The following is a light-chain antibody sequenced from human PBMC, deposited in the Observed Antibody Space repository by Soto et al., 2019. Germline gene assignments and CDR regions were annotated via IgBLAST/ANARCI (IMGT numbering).Light chain of an antibody. Sequence: QSVLNQPASVSGSPGQSITISCTGTSSDVGAYNYVFWYQQHPGKAPKLMIYDVTNRPSGISNRFSGSKSGYTASLTISGLHAEDEADYYCSSYTSSSTYVFGTGTKLTVL. CDR3: SSYTSSSTYV. CDR2: DVT. V-gene: IGLV2-14*03. J-gene: IGLJ1*01. CDR1: SSDVGAYNY.